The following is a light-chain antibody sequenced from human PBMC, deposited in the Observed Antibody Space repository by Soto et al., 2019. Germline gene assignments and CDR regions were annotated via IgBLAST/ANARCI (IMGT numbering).Light chain of an antibody. CDR2: AAS. J-gene: IGKJ4*01. CDR3: QKHSSVPFT. V-gene: IGKV1-27*01. CDR1: QGIRNS. Sequence: DIQMTQSPSFLSASVGDRVTITCRASQGIRNSLAWYQHKPGKVPKLLIYAASTLYSGVSSRFSGSGSGTDFTLTIVSLQPEDVAVYYCQKHSSVPFTFGGGTKVEIK.